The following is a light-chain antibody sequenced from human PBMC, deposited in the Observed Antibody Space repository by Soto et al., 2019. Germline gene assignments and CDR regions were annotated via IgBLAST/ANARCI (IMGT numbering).Light chain of an antibody. CDR2: DAS. Sequence: DIQMTQSPPSLSASVGDRVTITCQASEHINNYLNWYQQIPGKAPKLLIYDASNLAAGAPSRFSGSGSWTAFTFAISGLQPDDVATYYCQQYDSLPLTFGGGTKVEIK. J-gene: IGKJ4*01. CDR3: QQYDSLPLT. CDR1: EHINNY. V-gene: IGKV1-33*01.